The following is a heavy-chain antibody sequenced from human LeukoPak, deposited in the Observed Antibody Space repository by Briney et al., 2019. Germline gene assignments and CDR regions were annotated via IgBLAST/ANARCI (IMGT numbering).Heavy chain of an antibody. J-gene: IGHJ4*02. Sequence: ASVKVSCKASGYSFTSYGISWVRQAPGQGLEWMGWISAYNGNTDYAQKVQGRVTMTTDTSTSTAYMEVRSLRYDDTAVYYCIRDAYSSSCYVYWGQGTLVTVSS. CDR1: GYSFTSYG. CDR3: IRDAYSSSCYVY. V-gene: IGHV1-18*01. D-gene: IGHD6-13*01. CDR2: ISAYNGNT.